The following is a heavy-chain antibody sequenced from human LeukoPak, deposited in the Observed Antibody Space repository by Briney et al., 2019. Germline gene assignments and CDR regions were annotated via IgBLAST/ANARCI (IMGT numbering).Heavy chain of an antibody. J-gene: IGHJ5*02. CDR2: IYHSGST. D-gene: IGHD1-20*01. CDR1: GYSISSGYY. V-gene: IGHV4-38-2*02. CDR3: ARERGDNWNVGP. Sequence: SETLFLTCTVSGYSISSGYYWGWIRQPPGKGLEWIGTIYHSGSTYFNPSLKSRVTISVDTSKNQFSLKLSSVTAADTAVYYCARERGDNWNVGPWGQGTLVTVSS.